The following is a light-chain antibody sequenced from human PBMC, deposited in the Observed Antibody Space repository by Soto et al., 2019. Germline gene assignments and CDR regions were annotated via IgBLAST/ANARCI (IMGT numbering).Light chain of an antibody. CDR2: GAP. V-gene: IGKV1-6*01. J-gene: IGKJ2*01. Sequence: AIQMTQSPSSLSASVGDRVTITCRASQDIRKDLAWYQQKPGKAPQILIYGAPTLQTGVASRFSGSGSATDFTLTISSLQPEDSAAYYCLQDYNYPFTFGQGTKVDI. CDR3: LQDYNYPFT. CDR1: QDIRKD.